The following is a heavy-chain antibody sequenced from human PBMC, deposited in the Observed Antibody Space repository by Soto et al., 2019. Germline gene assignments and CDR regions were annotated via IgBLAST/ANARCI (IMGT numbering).Heavy chain of an antibody. D-gene: IGHD2-2*01. J-gene: IGHJ4*02. CDR1: GYTFTSYA. CDR2: INAGNGNT. V-gene: IGHV1-3*01. CDR3: ARDLFCSSTSCYSDWGFY. Sequence: ASVKVSCKASGYTFTSYAMHWVRQAPGQRREWMGWINAGNGNTKYSQKFQGRVTITRDTSASTAYMELSSLRSEDTAVYYCARDLFCSSTSCYSDWGFYWGQXTLVTVSS.